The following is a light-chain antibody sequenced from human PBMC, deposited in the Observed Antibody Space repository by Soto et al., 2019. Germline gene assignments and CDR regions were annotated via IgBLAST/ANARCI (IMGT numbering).Light chain of an antibody. J-gene: IGLJ1*01. CDR2: EVS. V-gene: IGLV2-14*01. CDR3: ISFTSSRIYV. CDR1: SSDVGGYNY. Sequence: SALTQPASVSGSPGQTITISCTGTSSDVGGYNYVSWFQLHPGKAPKLMVYEVSNRPSGISSRFSGSKSGNTASLTISGLQAEDEAHYYCISFTSSRIYVFGTGTNITVL.